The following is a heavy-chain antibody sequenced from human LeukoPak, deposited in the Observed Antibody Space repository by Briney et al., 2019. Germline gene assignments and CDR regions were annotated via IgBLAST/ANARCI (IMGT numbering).Heavy chain of an antibody. V-gene: IGHV4-39*01. J-gene: IGHJ5*02. D-gene: IGHD2-21*01. CDR1: GGSISSSSYY. CDR3: ARAYRGGDCYTNWFDP. CDR2: IYYSGST. Sequence: SETLSLTCTVSGGSISSSSYYWGWIRQPPGKGLEWIGSIYYSGSTYYNPSLKSRVTISVDTSKNQFSLKLSSVTAADTAVYYCARAYRGGDCYTNWFDPWGQGTLVTVSS.